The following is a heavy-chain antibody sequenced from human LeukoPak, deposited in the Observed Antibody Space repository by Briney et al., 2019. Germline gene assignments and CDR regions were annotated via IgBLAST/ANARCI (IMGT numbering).Heavy chain of an antibody. CDR3: VKDPLLGATGYYYYGMDV. J-gene: IGHJ6*04. V-gene: IGHV3-64D*06. Sequence: GGSLRLSCSASGFTFSSYAMHWVRQAPGKELEYVSAISSNGGSTYYADSVKGRFTISRDNSKNTLYLQMSSLRAEDTAVYYCVKDPLLGATGYYYYGMDVWGKGTTVTVSS. D-gene: IGHD2-21*01. CDR2: ISSNGGST. CDR1: GFTFSSYA.